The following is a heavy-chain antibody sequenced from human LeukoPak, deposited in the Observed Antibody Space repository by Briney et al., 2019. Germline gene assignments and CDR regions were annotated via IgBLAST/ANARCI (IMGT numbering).Heavy chain of an antibody. CDR2: IIPIFRAT. CDR3: ARSQRAGYNVYYFDS. V-gene: IGHV1-69*13. J-gene: IGHJ4*02. Sequence: GASVKVSCKASGYTFTSYGISWVRQAPGQGLEWMGGIIPIFRATNYAQRFRGRVTITADESTSTAYMELSSLRSEDTAVYYCARSQRAGYNVYYFDSWGQGTLVTVSS. D-gene: IGHD5-24*01. CDR1: GYTFTSYG.